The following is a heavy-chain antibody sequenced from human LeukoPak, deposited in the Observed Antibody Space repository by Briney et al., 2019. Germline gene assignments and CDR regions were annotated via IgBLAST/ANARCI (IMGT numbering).Heavy chain of an antibody. Sequence: SETLSLTCTHPGGSISSYYWSWIRQPAGEGLEWIGRIYTSGSTNYNPSLKSRVTMSVDTSKNQFSLKLSSVTAADTAVYYCARGYGDYASFDYWGQGTLVTVSS. D-gene: IGHD4-17*01. CDR3: ARGYGDYASFDY. V-gene: IGHV4-4*07. CDR1: GGSISSYY. CDR2: IYTSGST. J-gene: IGHJ4*02.